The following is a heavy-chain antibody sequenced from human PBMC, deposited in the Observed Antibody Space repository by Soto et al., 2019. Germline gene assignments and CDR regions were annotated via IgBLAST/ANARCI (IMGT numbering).Heavy chain of an antibody. J-gene: IGHJ4*02. D-gene: IGHD2-2*01. CDR2: IYYSGST. V-gene: IGHV4-30-4*01. Sequence: PSETLSLTCTVSGGSISSGDYYWSWIRQPPGKGLEWIGYIYYSGSTYYNPSLKSRVTISVDTSKNQFSLKASDTAMYYCARDYCSGTTCYEFDYWGQGTQVTVS. CDR1: GGSISSGDYY. CDR3: ARDYCSGTTCYEFDY.